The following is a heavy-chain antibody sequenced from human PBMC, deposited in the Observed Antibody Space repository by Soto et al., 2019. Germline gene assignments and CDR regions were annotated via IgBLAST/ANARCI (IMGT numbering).Heavy chain of an antibody. V-gene: IGHV4-59*01. D-gene: IGHD2-15*01. J-gene: IGHJ5*02. CDR2: IYYSGST. Sequence: PSETLRLTCTASGGTISSYYLSWVRQPPGKGLEWIGYIYYSGSTNYNHSLKSRVTISVDTSKNPFSLKLSSVTAADTAVHYCAGELGYCSGGRCRNWFDPWGQGTLVTVS. CDR3: AGELGYCSGGRCRNWFDP. CDR1: GGTISSYY.